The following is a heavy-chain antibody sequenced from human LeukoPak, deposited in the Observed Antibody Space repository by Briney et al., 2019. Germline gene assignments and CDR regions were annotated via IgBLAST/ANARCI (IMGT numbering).Heavy chain of an antibody. V-gene: IGHV4-59*12. CDR3: ARYGGNDGYWYFNL. CDR1: GVSISSYY. Sequence: SETLSLTCTVSGVSISSYYWSWIRQPPGKGLEWIGYIYYSGSTNYNPSLKSRVTISVDTSKNQFSLRLSSVTAADTAVYYCARYGGNDGYWYFNLWGRGTLVTVSS. CDR2: IYYSGST. D-gene: IGHD4-23*01. J-gene: IGHJ2*01.